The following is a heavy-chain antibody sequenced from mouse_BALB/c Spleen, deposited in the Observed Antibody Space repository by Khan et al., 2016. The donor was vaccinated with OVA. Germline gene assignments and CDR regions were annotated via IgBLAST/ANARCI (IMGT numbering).Heavy chain of an antibody. V-gene: IGHV14-1*02. CDR3: ARSGYFAWFGY. CDR1: GFNIKDYY. CDR2: IDPENGKS. J-gene: IGHJ3*01. Sequence: EVQLQESGAELVRPGALVKLSCKASGFNIKDYYMHWVKQRAEQGLEWIGWIDPENGKSIYDPKFQGKASITADTSSNTAYLQLSSLKSEDTAVYYCARSGYFAWFGYWGQGTLVTVSA.